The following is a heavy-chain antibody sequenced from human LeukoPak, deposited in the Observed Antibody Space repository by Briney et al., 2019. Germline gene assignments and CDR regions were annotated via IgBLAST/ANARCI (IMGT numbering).Heavy chain of an antibody. D-gene: IGHD1-26*01. V-gene: IGHV1-8*01. CDR3: ATGGGNYYNLAY. CDR2: MNPNSGNT. CDR1: GYTFTSYD. J-gene: IGHJ4*02. Sequence: GASVKVSCKASGYTFTSYDINWVRQASGQGLEWMGWMNPNSGNTGFAQKFQGRLTMTTNTSLNTAYMDLSSLKSEDTVVYFCATGGGNYYNLAYWGQGTLVTVSS.